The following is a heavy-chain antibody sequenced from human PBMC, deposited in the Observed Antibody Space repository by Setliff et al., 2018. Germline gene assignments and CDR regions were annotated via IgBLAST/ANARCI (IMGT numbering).Heavy chain of an antibody. CDR1: GGSISSGSYY. CDR3: ARVVDFWSGYPDYYYYYMDV. D-gene: IGHD3-3*01. J-gene: IGHJ6*03. Sequence: SETLSLTCTVSGGSISSGSYYWSWIRQPAGKGLEWIGHIYTSGSTNYNPSLKSRVTISVDTSKNQFSLKLSSVTAADTAVYYCARVVDFWSGYPDYYYYYMDVWGKGTTVTVSS. CDR2: IYTSGST. V-gene: IGHV4-61*09.